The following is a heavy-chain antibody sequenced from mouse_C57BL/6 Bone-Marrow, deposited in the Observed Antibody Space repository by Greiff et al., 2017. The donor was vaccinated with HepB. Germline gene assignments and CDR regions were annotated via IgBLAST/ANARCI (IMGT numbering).Heavy chain of an antibody. CDR1: GYSITSGYY. CDR2: ISYDGSN. J-gene: IGHJ4*01. Sequence: EVHLVESGPGLVKPSQSLSLTCSVTGYSITSGYYWNWIRQFPGNKLEWMGYISYDGSNNYNPSLKNRISITRDTSKNQFFLKLNSVTTEDTATYYCAREGEGYYDYAMDYWGQGTSVTVSS. CDR3: AREGEGYYDYAMDY. D-gene: IGHD1-1*01. V-gene: IGHV3-6*01.